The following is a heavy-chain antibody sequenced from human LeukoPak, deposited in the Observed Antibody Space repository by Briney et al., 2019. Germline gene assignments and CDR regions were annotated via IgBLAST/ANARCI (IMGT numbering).Heavy chain of an antibody. CDR3: ARVYYDSSGYGEFSYYGMDV. CDR1: GGTFSSYA. Sequence: GSSVKVSCKASGGTFSSYAISWVRQAPGQGLEWMGRIIPIFGIANYAQKFQGRVTITADKSTSTAYMELSSLRSEDTAVYCCARVYYDSSGYGEFSYYGMDVWGQGTTVTVSS. J-gene: IGHJ6*02. D-gene: IGHD3-22*01. CDR2: IIPIFGIA. V-gene: IGHV1-69*04.